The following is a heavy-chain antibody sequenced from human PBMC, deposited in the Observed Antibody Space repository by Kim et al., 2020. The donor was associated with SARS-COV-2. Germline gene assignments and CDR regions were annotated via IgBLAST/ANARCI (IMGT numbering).Heavy chain of an antibody. Sequence: LKRRVTISVDTSKNQFSLKLSSVTAADTAVYYCARVEYSSGWYRGPYFDYWGQGTLVTVSS. CDR3: ARVEYSSGWYRGPYFDY. D-gene: IGHD6-19*01. V-gene: IGHV4-30-2*04. J-gene: IGHJ4*02.